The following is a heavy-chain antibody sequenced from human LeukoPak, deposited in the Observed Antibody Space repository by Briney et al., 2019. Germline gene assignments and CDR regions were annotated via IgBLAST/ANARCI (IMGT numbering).Heavy chain of an antibody. CDR2: IYSGGST. D-gene: IGHD3-22*01. V-gene: IGHV3-66*02. J-gene: IGHJ4*02. Sequence: PGGFLRLSCAASGFTVSSNYMSWVRQAPGKGLEWVSVIYSGGSTYYADSVKGRFTISRDNSKNTLYLQMNSLRAEDTAVYYCARGGYDSSGYYLGYFDYWGQGTLVTVSS. CDR1: GFTVSSNY. CDR3: ARGGYDSSGYYLGYFDY.